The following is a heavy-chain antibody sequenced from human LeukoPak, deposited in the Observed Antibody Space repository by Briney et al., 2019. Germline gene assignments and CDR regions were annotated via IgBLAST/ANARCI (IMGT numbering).Heavy chain of an antibody. Sequence: GGSLRLSCAASGFIFRTYGMHWVRQAPGKGLEWVTFIRYDGSDKYYADPVKGRFTISRDNSKNTLFLQMNSPRVEDTAVYYCAKRADYYDSSRALYDAFDLWGQGTMVTVSS. CDR3: AKRADYYDSSRALYDAFDL. CDR1: GFIFRTYG. D-gene: IGHD3-16*01. J-gene: IGHJ3*01. CDR2: IRYDGSDK. V-gene: IGHV3-30*02.